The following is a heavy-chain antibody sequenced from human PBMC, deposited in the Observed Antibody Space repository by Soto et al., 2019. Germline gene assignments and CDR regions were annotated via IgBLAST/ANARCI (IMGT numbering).Heavy chain of an antibody. CDR3: ARPYTQGYVPTNPGHTRPPNAKDA. D-gene: IGHD2-15*01. CDR1: GYTFSGYY. Sequence: ASVKVSCKASGYTFSGYYIHWLRQAPGQGLEWMGWINPNSGGTNYAQKFQGRVTVTRDTPTSTAYMELSRLTSDDTAVYYCARPYTQGYVPTNPGHTRPPNAKDARGHTTTVTHSS. CDR2: INPNSGGT. J-gene: IGHJ6*02. V-gene: IGHV1-2*02.